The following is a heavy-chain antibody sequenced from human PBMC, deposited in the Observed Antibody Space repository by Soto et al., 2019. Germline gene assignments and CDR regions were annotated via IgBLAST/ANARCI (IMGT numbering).Heavy chain of an antibody. CDR2: ISGSGETP. CDR3: ARGGLEPFDY. J-gene: IGHJ4*02. Sequence: QPGGSLRLSCAASGFTFRDFAMIWVRQAPGKRLEWVSAISGSGETPYYADSVKGRFTISRDDAKSELYLQMDRLRAEDTAVYYCARGGLEPFDYLGQGALVTVSS. D-gene: IGHD1-1*01. V-gene: IGHV3-23*01. CDR1: GFTFRDFA.